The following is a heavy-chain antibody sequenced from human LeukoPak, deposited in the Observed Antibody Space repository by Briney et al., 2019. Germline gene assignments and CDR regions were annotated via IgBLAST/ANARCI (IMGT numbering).Heavy chain of an antibody. Sequence: GRSLRLSCAASGFTFSGYAMSWVRQAPGKGLVWVSTISGSGGSTYYADSVKGRFTSSRDNSKNTLSLQMNNLRAEDTAVYYCAKESRYYYGSGSFSSQFDYWGQGNLVTVSS. V-gene: IGHV3-23*01. CDR1: GFTFSGYA. D-gene: IGHD3-10*01. CDR3: AKESRYYYGSGSFSSQFDY. J-gene: IGHJ4*02. CDR2: ISGSGGST.